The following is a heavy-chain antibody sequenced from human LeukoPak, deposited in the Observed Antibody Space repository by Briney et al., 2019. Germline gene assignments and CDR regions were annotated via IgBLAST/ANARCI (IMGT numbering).Heavy chain of an antibody. CDR1: GGSFTGEY. Sequence: SETLSLTSAVYGGSFTGEYCSSIRQPPGKGLEWIGEINHSGSTNYNPSLKSRVTISVDTSKNQFSLKLSSVTAADTGVYYCASCRGYSYGYLFDCWGQGTLVTVSS. J-gene: IGHJ4*02. CDR3: ASCRGYSYGYLFDC. CDR2: INHSGST. D-gene: IGHD5-18*01. V-gene: IGHV4-34*01.